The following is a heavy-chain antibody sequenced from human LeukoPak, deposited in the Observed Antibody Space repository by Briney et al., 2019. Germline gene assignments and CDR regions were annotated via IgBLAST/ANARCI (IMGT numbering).Heavy chain of an antibody. CDR1: GFTFSNYG. D-gene: IGHD4-11*01. V-gene: IGHV3-33*01. CDR3: ARYHSNPLDY. CDR2: TWYDGSNK. Sequence: GRSLRLSCAASGFTFSNYGMHWVRQAPGKGLEWVAVTWYDGSNKYCADSVKGRFTISRDNSKNMLYLQMSSLRAEDSAVYYCARYHSNPLDYWGQGTLVTVSS. J-gene: IGHJ4*02.